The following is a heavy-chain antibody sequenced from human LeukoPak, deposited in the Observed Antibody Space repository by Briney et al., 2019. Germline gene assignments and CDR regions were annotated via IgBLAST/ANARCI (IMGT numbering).Heavy chain of an antibody. D-gene: IGHD3-16*02. V-gene: IGHV3-9*01. J-gene: IGHJ4*02. CDR3: SFSLNY. CDR1: AFIFDDYA. CDR2: ISWNSGDI. Sequence: PGGSLRLSCAASAFIFDDYAMHWVRQAPGKGLEWVSGISWNSGDIGYADSVKGRFTISRDNAKNSLDLQMNSLRAEDTAVYYCSFSLNYWGQGTLVTVSS.